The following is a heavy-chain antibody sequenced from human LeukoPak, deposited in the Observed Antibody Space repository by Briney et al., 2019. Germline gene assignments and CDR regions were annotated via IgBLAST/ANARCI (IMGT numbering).Heavy chain of an antibody. V-gene: IGHV3-30*04. CDR2: ISHEGSQT. CDR3: ARTREQWQVLDY. CDR1: GFTFSSYA. Sequence: GGSLRLSCAASGFTFSSYAMHWVRQAPGKGLEWVAVISHEGSQTYYADSVRGRFTISRDNSKNMVYLQMNSLRAEDTAVYYCARTREQWQVLDYWGQGTLVTVSS. D-gene: IGHD6-19*01. J-gene: IGHJ4*02.